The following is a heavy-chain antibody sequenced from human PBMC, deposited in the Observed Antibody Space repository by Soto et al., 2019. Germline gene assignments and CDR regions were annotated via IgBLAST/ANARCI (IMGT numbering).Heavy chain of an antibody. J-gene: IGHJ5*02. CDR2: IKQDGSEE. V-gene: IGHV3-7*01. Sequence: GGSLRLSCAASAFAFPNYWMAWVRQAPGKGLEWVATIKQDGSEEYYVDSARGRFTISRDNARNSLYLQMNSLRADDTALYYCVAWGTSTSNPWGQGTLVTVSS. CDR1: AFAFPNYW. CDR3: VAWGTSTSNP. D-gene: IGHD1-1*01.